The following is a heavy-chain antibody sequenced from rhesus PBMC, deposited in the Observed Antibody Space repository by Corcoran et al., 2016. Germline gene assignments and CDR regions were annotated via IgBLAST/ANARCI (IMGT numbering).Heavy chain of an antibody. Sequence: QVQLQESGPGLVKPSEPLPLTCAVSGASIRSHSWSWIRPPPGKGLEWIGYIYGGRGSTSYNPSLKSRVTISKDTSKNQFSLKLSSVTAADTAVYYCARGMSWNEEFDYWGQGVLVTVSS. D-gene: IGHD1-14*01. CDR1: GASIRSHS. CDR2: IYGGRGST. J-gene: IGHJ4*01. CDR3: ARGMSWNEEFDY. V-gene: IGHV4-147*01.